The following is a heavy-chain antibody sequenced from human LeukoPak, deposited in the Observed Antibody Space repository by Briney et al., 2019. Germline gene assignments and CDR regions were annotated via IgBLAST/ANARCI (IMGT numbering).Heavy chain of an antibody. CDR2: LNPNSGGT. Sequence: GASVKVSCKASGYTFTAYYMHWVRQAPGQGLEWMGWLNPNSGGTSYAQNFQGRVTMTRDTSTSTVYMELSSLRSEDTAVYYCARESYGEEDNWGQGTLVTVSS. CDR1: GYTFTAYY. V-gene: IGHV1-2*02. J-gene: IGHJ4*02. CDR3: ARESYGEEDN. D-gene: IGHD4-17*01.